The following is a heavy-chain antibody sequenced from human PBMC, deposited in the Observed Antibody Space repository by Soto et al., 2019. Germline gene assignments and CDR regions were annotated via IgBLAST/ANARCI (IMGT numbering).Heavy chain of an antibody. J-gene: IGHJ4*02. CDR3: AKVGMATDGDYF. CDR1: RFNISNHA. Sequence: GGSLRLSCAVSRFNISNHAMTWVRQAPGEGLEWVAVISGGGQSTHYVDSVKGRFTISRDNSKNMVFLQMNSLRIEDTALYFCAKVGMATDGDYFWGQGTVVTVSS. D-gene: IGHD3-3*01. CDR2: ISGGGQST. V-gene: IGHV3-23*01.